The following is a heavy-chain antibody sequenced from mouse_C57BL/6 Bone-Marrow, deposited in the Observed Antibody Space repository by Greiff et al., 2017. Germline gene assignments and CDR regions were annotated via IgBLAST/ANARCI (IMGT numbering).Heavy chain of an antibody. CDR3: ARSKNWDSWFAY. CDR2: INPGSGDT. Sequence: VQLQQSGAELVRPGTSVKVSCKASGYAFTNYLIEWVKQRPGQGLEWIGVINPGSGDTNYNEKFKGKATLTADKSSSTAYMQLSSLTSEDSAVYFCARSKNWDSWFAYWGQGTLVTVSA. J-gene: IGHJ3*01. CDR1: GYAFTNYL. V-gene: IGHV1-54*01. D-gene: IGHD4-1*01.